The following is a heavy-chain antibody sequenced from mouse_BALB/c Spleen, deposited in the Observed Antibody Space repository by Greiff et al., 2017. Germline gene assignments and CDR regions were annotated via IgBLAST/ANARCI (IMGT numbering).Heavy chain of an antibody. Sequence: EVQLVESGGGLVQPGGSRKLSCAASGFTFSSFGMHWVRQAPEKGLEWVAYISSGGSTIYYADTVKGRFTISRDNPKTTLFLQMTSLRSEDTAMYYCARSGYDAPYYAMDYWGQGTSVTGAS. D-gene: IGHD2-2*01. J-gene: IGHJ4*01. CDR1: GFTFSSFG. V-gene: IGHV5-17*02. CDR3: ARSGYDAPYYAMDY. CDR2: ISSGGSTI.